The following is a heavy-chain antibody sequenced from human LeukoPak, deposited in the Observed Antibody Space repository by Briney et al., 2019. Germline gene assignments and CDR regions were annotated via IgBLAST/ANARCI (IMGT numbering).Heavy chain of an antibody. CDR1: GDSVSSNSAA. Sequence: PSRTLSLTCAISGDSVSSNSAAWNWIRQSPSRGLEWLGRTYYRSKWYNDYAVSVKSRITINPDTSKNQFSLQLNSVTPEDTAVYYCARDRAIAARHYYYMDVWGKGTTVTVSS. CDR3: ARDRAIAARHYYYMDV. CDR2: TYYRSKWYN. D-gene: IGHD6-6*01. V-gene: IGHV6-1*01. J-gene: IGHJ6*03.